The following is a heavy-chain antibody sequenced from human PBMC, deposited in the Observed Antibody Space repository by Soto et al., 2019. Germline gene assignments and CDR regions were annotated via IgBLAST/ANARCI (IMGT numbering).Heavy chain of an antibody. CDR2: INPSGGST. CDR3: ARDAGVYGSGTPYHYYGMDV. V-gene: IGHV1-46*01. Sequence: ASVKVSCKASGYTFTSYYMHWVRQAPGQGLEWMGIINPSGGSTSYAQKFQGRVTMTRDTSTSTVYMELSSLRSEDTAVYYCARDAGVYGSGTPYHYYGMDVWGQGTTVTVSS. J-gene: IGHJ6*02. D-gene: IGHD3-10*01. CDR1: GYTFTSYY.